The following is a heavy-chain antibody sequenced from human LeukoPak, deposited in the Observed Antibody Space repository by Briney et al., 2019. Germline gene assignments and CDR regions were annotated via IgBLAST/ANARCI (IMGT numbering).Heavy chain of an antibody. D-gene: IGHD3-22*01. CDR1: GFTFSSYA. CDR3: ARGGEARPANYYDSSGYYLVSDAFDI. V-gene: IGHV3-30*04. CDR2: ISYDGSNK. J-gene: IGHJ3*02. Sequence: GGSLRLSCAASGFTFSSYAMHWVRQAPGKGLEWVAVISYDGSNKYYADSVKGRFTISRDNAKNSLYLQMNSLRAEDTAVYYCARGGEARPANYYDSSGYYLVSDAFDIWGQGTMVTVSS.